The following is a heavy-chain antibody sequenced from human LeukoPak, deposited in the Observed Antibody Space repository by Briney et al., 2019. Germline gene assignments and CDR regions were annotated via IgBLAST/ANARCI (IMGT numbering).Heavy chain of an antibody. J-gene: IGHJ4*02. CDR1: GYTFTSYY. D-gene: IGHD3-22*01. V-gene: IGHV1-46*01. CDR2: INPTSGST. CDR3: ARLGYYYDSLGHYDY. Sequence: GASVKVSCKASGYTFTSYYMHWVRQAPGQGLEWMGIINPTSGSTAYTQKFQGRVTMTRDTSTSTVYMELSSLRSDDTAVYYCARLGYYYDSLGHYDYWGQGTLVIVSS.